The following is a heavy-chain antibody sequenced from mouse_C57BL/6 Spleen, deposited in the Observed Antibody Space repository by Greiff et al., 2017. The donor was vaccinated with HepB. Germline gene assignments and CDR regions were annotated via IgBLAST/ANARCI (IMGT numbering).Heavy chain of an antibody. CDR3: ARGLRYYFDY. CDR1: GYAFSSSW. V-gene: IGHV1-82*01. CDR2: IYPGDGDT. J-gene: IGHJ2*01. Sequence: QVQLQQSGPELVKPGASVKISCKASGYAFSSSWMNWVKQRPGKGLEWIGRIYPGDGDTNYNGKFKGKATLTADKSSSTAYMQLSSLTSEDSAVYCCARGLRYYFDYWGQGTTLTVSS. D-gene: IGHD1-1*01.